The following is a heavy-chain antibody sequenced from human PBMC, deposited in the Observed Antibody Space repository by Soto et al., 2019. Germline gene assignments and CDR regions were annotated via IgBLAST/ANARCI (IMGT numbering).Heavy chain of an antibody. CDR1: GYSFTGYG. CDR2: ISGYNGNT. J-gene: IGHJ6*02. CDR3: ARGGHVTASYYYYGMDV. D-gene: IGHD1-26*01. V-gene: IGHV1-18*01. Sequence: ASVKVSCKASGYSFTGYGINWVRQAPGQGLEWMGWISGYNGNTKYAQKVQDRVTMTTDTSTSTVYMELRSLRSDDTAVYYCARGGHVTASYYYYGMDVWGQGTTVTVSS.